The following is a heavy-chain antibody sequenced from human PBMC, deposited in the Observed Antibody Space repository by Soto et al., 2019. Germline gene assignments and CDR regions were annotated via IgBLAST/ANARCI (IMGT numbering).Heavy chain of an antibody. Sequence: SETLSLTCTVSGGSISSYYWSWIRQPPGKGLEWIGYIYYSGSTNYNPSLKSRVTISVDTSKNQFSLKLSSVTAADTAVYYCARVFGITMVRGSKFGWFDPWGQGTLVTVSS. J-gene: IGHJ5*02. V-gene: IGHV4-59*01. CDR2: IYYSGST. CDR1: GGSISSYY. D-gene: IGHD3-10*01. CDR3: ARVFGITMVRGSKFGWFDP.